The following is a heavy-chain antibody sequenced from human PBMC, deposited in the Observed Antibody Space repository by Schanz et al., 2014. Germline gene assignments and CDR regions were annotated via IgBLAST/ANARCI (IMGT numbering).Heavy chain of an antibody. CDR3: VRDSFFAFDY. J-gene: IGHJ4*02. V-gene: IGHV3-48*01. CDR2: VSRSTPDI. CDR1: GFTASSYS. Sequence: EVHLLESGGGLVEPGGSLRLSCGVSGFTASSYSMNWVRQAPGKGLEWVSYVSRSTPDIYYADSVKGRFTMSRDNAKNSVFLQMNSLRAEDTAVYYCVRDSFFAFDYWGQGTLVTVSS. D-gene: IGHD3-3*01.